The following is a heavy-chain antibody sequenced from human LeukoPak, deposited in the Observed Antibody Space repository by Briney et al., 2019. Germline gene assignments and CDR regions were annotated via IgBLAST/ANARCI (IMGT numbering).Heavy chain of an antibody. CDR1: GFSISSGYY. V-gene: IGHV4-38-2*01. CDR2: IYHSGRT. D-gene: IGHD5-18*01. Sequence: PSETLCLTCAVSGFSISSGYYWGWIRQPPGRVLGWIGSIYHSGRTYYNSSLKSRVTISVDTSKNQFSLRLGSVTAADTAVYYCARVTTPFHDAFDIWGQGTMVTVSS. J-gene: IGHJ3*02. CDR3: ARVTTPFHDAFDI.